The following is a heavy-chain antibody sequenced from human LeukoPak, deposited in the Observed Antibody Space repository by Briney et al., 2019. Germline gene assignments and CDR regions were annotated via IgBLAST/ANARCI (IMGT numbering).Heavy chain of an antibody. Sequence: SETLSLTCTVSGSSISSSPYYWGWIRQPPGKGREWIGTIYYSGRTFYNPSLKSRVTISVDTSMHPFSLKMTSVTDEDTAMYYCARNAIFMSSFDYWGQGTLVTVSS. D-gene: IGHD3-9*01. CDR2: IYYSGRT. V-gene: IGHV4-39*01. J-gene: IGHJ4*02. CDR1: GSSISSSPYY. CDR3: ARNAIFMSSFDY.